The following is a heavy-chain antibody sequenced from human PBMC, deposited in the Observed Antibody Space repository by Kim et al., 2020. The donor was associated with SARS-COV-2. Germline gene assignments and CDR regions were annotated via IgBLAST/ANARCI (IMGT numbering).Heavy chain of an antibody. J-gene: IGHJ4*02. V-gene: IGHV4-31*03. Sequence: SETLSLTCTVSGGSISSGGYYWSWIRQHPGKGLEWIGYIYYSGSTYYNPSLKSRVTISVDTSKNQFSLKLSSVTAADTAVYYCARGGDWNDYFDYWGQGTLVTVSS. D-gene: IGHD1-1*01. CDR1: GGSISSGGYY. CDR2: IYYSGST. CDR3: ARGGDWNDYFDY.